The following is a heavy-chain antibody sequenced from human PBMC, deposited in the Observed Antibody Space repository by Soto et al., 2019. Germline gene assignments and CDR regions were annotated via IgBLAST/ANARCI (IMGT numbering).Heavy chain of an antibody. CDR2: IIPIFGTA. Sequence: QVQLVQSGAEVKKPGSSVKVSCKASGGTFSSYAISWVRQAPGQGLEWMGGIIPIFGTANYAQKFQGRVTITADEATSTAYMELSSLRSEDTAVYYCARGPAPPTLELRFYYYGMDVWGQGTTVTVSS. CDR1: GGTFSSYA. CDR3: ARGPAPPTLELRFYYYGMDV. D-gene: IGHD1-7*01. V-gene: IGHV1-69*01. J-gene: IGHJ6*02.